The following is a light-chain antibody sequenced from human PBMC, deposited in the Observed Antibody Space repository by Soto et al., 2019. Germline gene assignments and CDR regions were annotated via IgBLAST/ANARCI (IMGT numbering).Light chain of an antibody. Sequence: QSVLTQPPSVSAAPGQKVTISCSGSRSNIGNNYVAWYQQFPGTVPKLLIYNNNGRPSGTPDRFSGSASGTSATLTITGLQTGDEADYFCTSPTPGSLYVFGSGTKLTVL. J-gene: IGLJ1*01. V-gene: IGLV1-51*01. CDR2: NNN. CDR3: TSPTPGSLYV. CDR1: RSNIGNNY.